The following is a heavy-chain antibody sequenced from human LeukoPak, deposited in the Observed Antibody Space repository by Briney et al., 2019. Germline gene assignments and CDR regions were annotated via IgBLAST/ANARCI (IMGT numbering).Heavy chain of an antibody. V-gene: IGHV2-5*02. Sequence: ESGPTLVQPTQTLTLTCTFSGFSLSTSGVGVGWIRQPPEKAPEWLAVIYWDDDKRYSTSLKTRLTISKDISKNQVVLTMTNMDPVDTATYYCARMTYYYDRSGYYVFDYWGQGTLVTVSS. CDR2: IYWDDDK. D-gene: IGHD3-22*01. CDR1: GFSLSTSGVG. J-gene: IGHJ4*02. CDR3: ARMTYYYDRSGYYVFDY.